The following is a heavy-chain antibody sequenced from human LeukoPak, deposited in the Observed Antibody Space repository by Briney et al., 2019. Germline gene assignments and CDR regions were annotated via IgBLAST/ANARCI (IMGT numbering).Heavy chain of an antibody. CDR3: ARVLSDISGYYIYYFDY. D-gene: IGHD3-22*01. CDR2: IYYSGST. CDR1: GGSISSYY. Sequence: SETLSLTCTVSGGSISSYYWSWLRQPPGKGLEWIGYIYYSGSTNYNPSLKSRVTISGDTSKNQFSLKLSSVTAPDTPVYYCARVLSDISGYYIYYFDYSGEGTLVTVSS. V-gene: IGHV4-59*01. J-gene: IGHJ4*02.